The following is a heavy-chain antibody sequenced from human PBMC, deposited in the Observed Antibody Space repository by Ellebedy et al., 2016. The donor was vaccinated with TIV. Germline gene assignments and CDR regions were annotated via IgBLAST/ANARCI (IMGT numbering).Heavy chain of an antibody. CDR3: ARSRGVSY. CDR2: IKQDGSEK. D-gene: IGHD2-8*01. CDR1: GFTFSSYW. Sequence: GESLKISCAASGFTFSSYWMSWVRQPPGKGPECVANIKQDGSEKYYVDSVKGRFTISRDNAKNSLYLQMNSLRAEDTAVYFCARSRGVSYWGQGTLVTVSS. V-gene: IGHV3-7*03. J-gene: IGHJ4*02.